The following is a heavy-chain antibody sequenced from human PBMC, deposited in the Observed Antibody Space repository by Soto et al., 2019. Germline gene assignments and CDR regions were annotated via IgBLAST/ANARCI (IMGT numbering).Heavy chain of an antibody. Sequence: ASVKVSCKASGYTFTSYGISWVRQAPGQGLEWMGWIGAYNGNTNYAQKLQGRVTMTTDTSTSTAYMELRSLRSDDTAVYYCAASIAARRFDYWGQGTLVTVSS. CDR1: GYTFTSYG. V-gene: IGHV1-18*04. D-gene: IGHD6-6*01. J-gene: IGHJ4*02. CDR2: IGAYNGNT. CDR3: AASIAARRFDY.